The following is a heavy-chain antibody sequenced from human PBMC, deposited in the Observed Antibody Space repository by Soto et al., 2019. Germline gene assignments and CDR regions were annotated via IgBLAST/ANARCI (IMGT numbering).Heavy chain of an antibody. J-gene: IGHJ6*02. D-gene: IGHD3-22*01. CDR3: ARDNYDSSDKLYYYYYGMDV. Sequence: QVQLVQSGAEVKKPGSSVKVSCKASGGTFSSYAISWVRQAPGQGLEWMGGIIPIFGTANYAQKFQGRVTITAEESTGTAYMELSSLRSEHTAVYYCARDNYDSSDKLYYYYYGMDVWGQGTTVTVSS. CDR2: IIPIFGTA. V-gene: IGHV1-69*01. CDR1: GGTFSSYA.